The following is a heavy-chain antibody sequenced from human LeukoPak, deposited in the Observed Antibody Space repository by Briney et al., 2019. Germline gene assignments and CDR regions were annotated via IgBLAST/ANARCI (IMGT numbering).Heavy chain of an antibody. CDR3: ATAPSSIFDY. D-gene: IGHD2-2*01. V-gene: IGHV3-53*01. Sequence: GGPLRLSCAASGFSVGDNYMSWVRQAPGKGLEWVSVIYSGGATWYADSVKGRFTISRDRAKNTLYLQMNGLRAEDTALYYCATAPSSIFDYWGQGALVTVSS. J-gene: IGHJ4*02. CDR2: IYSGGAT. CDR1: GFSVGDNY.